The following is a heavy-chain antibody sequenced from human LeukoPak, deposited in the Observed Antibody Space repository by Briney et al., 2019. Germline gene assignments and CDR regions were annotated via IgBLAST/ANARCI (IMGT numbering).Heavy chain of an antibody. Sequence: SETLSLTCGVYGGSFSGYYWNWIRQPPGKGLEWIGEINHSGSTSYNPSLKSRVTISLDTSKNQFSLKLRSVTAADTAVYYCASRGDPRSSGYYHATNYYGMDVWGRGTTVTVSS. V-gene: IGHV4-34*01. D-gene: IGHD3-22*01. CDR2: INHSGST. CDR1: GGSFSGYY. J-gene: IGHJ6*02. CDR3: ASRGDPRSSGYYHATNYYGMDV.